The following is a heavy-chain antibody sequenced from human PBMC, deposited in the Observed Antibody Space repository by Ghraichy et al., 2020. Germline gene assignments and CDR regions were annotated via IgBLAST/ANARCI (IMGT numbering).Heavy chain of an antibody. Sequence: ETLSLTCAASGFTVSSNYMSWVRQAPGKGLEWVSVIYRVYSTYYADSVKGRFTISRDNSKNTLYLQMNSLRAEDTAVYYCARLGYCGGDCGFDYWGQGALVTVSS. CDR2: IYRVYST. J-gene: IGHJ4*02. D-gene: IGHD2-21*01. CDR3: ARLGYCGGDCGFDY. CDR1: GFTVSSNY. V-gene: IGHV3-53*01.